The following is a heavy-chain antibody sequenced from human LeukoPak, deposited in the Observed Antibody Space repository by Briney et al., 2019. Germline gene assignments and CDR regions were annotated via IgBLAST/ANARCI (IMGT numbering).Heavy chain of an antibody. CDR1: GGSISSYY. Sequence: KTSETLSLXCTVSGGSISSYYWSWIRLPAGKGLEWIGRIYTSGSTNYNPSLKSRVTMSVDTSKNQFSLKLSSVTAADTAVYYCARDGDDILTGYYHCWGQGTLVTVSS. CDR3: ARDGDDILTGYYHC. V-gene: IGHV4-4*07. J-gene: IGHJ4*02. D-gene: IGHD3-9*01. CDR2: IYTSGST.